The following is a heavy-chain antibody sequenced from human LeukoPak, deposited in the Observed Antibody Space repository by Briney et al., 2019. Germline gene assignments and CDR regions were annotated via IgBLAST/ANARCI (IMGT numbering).Heavy chain of an antibody. J-gene: IGHJ4*02. V-gene: IGHV4-4*09. CDR3: ATSYGYKVAPFDL. Sequence: SETLSLTCAVSGGSIRDYQWSWIRQPPGKGLEWIGHINTNGRTDYNPSLRSRLTFSVDTSRDQFSLKLSSVTAADTAMYYCATSYGYKVAPFDLWGQGTLVTVSS. CDR1: GGSIRDYQ. CDR2: INTNGRT. D-gene: IGHD4-17*01.